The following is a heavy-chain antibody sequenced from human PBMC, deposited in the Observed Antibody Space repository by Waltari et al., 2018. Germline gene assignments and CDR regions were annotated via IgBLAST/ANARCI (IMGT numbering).Heavy chain of an antibody. CDR2: IYHSGST. CDR1: GDSIRRGLSY. Sequence: QVQLQESGPGLVKPSQTLSLTCSVSGDSIRRGLSYLTWLRQHPGKALEWVGFIYHSGSTSYNPSLKNRVTIESDTSKNEFSLRLTSMTAADTAVYYCARGILGATANSYYHHGMDVWGQGTAVTVSS. V-gene: IGHV4-31*03. D-gene: IGHD3-3*01. J-gene: IGHJ6*02. CDR3: ARGILGATANSYYHHGMDV.